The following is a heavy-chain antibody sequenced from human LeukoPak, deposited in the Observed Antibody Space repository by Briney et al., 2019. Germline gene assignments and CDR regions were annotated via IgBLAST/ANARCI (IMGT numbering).Heavy chain of an antibody. J-gene: IGHJ4*02. CDR1: GASFSDYY. D-gene: IGHD1-26*01. CDR3: ARSPGGGSYHFDY. V-gene: IGHV4-34*01. CDR2: INLSGST. Sequence: ASETLSLTCAVYGASFSDYYWSWIRQPPGKGLEWIGEINLSGSTNYNPSLKSRVTMSVDTSKNQFSLKLSSVTAADTAVYYCARSPGGGSYHFDYWGQGTLVTVSS.